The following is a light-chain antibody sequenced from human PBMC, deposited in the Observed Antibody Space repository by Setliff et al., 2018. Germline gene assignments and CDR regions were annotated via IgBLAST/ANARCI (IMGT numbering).Light chain of an antibody. Sequence: QSALTQPPSASGSPGQSITISCTGTGGLVGGYNYVSWYQQHPGKAPKLMIYDVSKRPSGVPDRFSGSKSGNTASLTISGLQAEDEADYYCCSYAGSYTVLFGGGTKVTVL. CDR3: CSYAGSYTVL. CDR2: DVS. V-gene: IGLV2-11*01. CDR1: GGLVGGYNY. J-gene: IGLJ2*01.